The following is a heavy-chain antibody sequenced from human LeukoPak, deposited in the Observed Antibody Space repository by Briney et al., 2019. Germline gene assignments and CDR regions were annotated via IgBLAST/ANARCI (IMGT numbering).Heavy chain of an antibody. D-gene: IGHD6-19*01. Sequence: PSETLSLTCSVSGGSISSYYWSWIRQPPGKGLDWIGYIYYSGSTNYNPSLKRRVTISLDTSKNQFYLKLSSVTAADTAVYYCARGIGWPNWYFDLWGRGTLVAVSS. CDR2: IYYSGST. J-gene: IGHJ2*01. CDR3: ARGIGWPNWYFDL. CDR1: GGSISSYY. V-gene: IGHV4-59*01.